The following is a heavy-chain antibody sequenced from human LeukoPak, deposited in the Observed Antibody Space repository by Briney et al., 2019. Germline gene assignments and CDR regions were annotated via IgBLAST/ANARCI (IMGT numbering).Heavy chain of an antibody. CDR1: GFSFSRYS. V-gene: IGHV3-7*01. Sequence: PGGSLRLSCTASGFSFSRYSMNWVRQAPGKGLEWVANIKQDGSEKYYVDSVKGRFTISRDNAKNSLYLQMNSLRAEDTAVFYCARHGGYYFDYWGQGTLVTVSS. CDR2: IKQDGSEK. J-gene: IGHJ4*02. CDR3: ARHGGYYFDY.